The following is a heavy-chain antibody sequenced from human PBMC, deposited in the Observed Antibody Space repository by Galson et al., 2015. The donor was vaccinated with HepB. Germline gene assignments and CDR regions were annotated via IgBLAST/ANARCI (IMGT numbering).Heavy chain of an antibody. CDR2: IKQDGSEK. J-gene: IGHJ4*02. CDR1: GFTFSSYW. Sequence: SLRLSCAASGFTFSSYWMSWVRQAPGKGLEWVANIKQDGSEKYYVDSVKGRFTISRDNAKNSLYLQMNSLRAEDTAVYYCARDPWHYDSSGYYIYWGQGTLVTVSS. V-gene: IGHV3-7*01. D-gene: IGHD3-22*01. CDR3: ARDPWHYDSSGYYIY.